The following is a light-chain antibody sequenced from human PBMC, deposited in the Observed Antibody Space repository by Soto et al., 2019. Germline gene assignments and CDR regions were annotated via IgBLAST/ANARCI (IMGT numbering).Light chain of an antibody. CDR3: SSYAGSNNFVV. J-gene: IGLJ2*01. Sequence: QSALTQPPSASGSPGQSVTISCTGTSSDVGGYNYVSWYQQHPGKAPKLMIYEVTKRPSGVPDRFFGSKSGNSASLTVSGLQADDEADYYCSSYAGSNNFVVFGGGTKLTVL. CDR2: EVT. V-gene: IGLV2-8*01. CDR1: SSDVGGYNY.